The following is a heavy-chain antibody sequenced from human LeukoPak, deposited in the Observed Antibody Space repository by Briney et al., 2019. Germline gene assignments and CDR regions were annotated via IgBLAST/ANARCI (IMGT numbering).Heavy chain of an antibody. CDR1: GFTFSDHC. CDR2: TRNKANSYTT. Sequence: GGSLRLSCAASGFTFSDHCMDWVRQAPGKGLEWVGRTRNKANSYTTEYAASVKGGSTISRDDSKKSLYLQMNSLKTEDTAVYYCARESGGGVLGYFDLWGRGTLVSVSS. D-gene: IGHD3-10*01. CDR3: ARESGGGVLGYFDL. J-gene: IGHJ2*01. V-gene: IGHV3-72*01.